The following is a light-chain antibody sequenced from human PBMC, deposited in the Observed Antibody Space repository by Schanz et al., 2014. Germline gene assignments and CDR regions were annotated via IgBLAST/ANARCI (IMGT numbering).Light chain of an antibody. J-gene: IGKJ4*01. V-gene: IGKV1-5*03. CDR2: RAS. CDR1: QSVSVW. Sequence: DVQMTQSPSTLSASEGDTVTITCRASQSVSVWVAWYQQKPGRVPKLLIYRASRLESGVPSRFSGTGSGTEFTLTISSLQPDDFATYYCQQSYSAPRTFGGGTKVEFK. CDR3: QQSYSAPRT.